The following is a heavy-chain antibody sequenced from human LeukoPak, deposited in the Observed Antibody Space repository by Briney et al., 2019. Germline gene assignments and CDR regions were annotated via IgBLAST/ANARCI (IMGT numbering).Heavy chain of an antibody. Sequence: GASVKVSCKASGYTFTGYCMHWVRQAAGQGLEWMGWINPNSGGTNYAQKFQGRVTMTRDTSISTAYMELSRLRSDDTAVYYCARDRPAGYSSGWLLQWGQGTLVTVSS. D-gene: IGHD6-19*01. CDR2: INPNSGGT. CDR1: GYTFTGYC. J-gene: IGHJ4*02. CDR3: ARDRPAGYSSGWLLQ. V-gene: IGHV1-2*02.